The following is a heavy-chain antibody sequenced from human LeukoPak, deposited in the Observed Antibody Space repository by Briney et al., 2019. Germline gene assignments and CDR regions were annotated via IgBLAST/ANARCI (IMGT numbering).Heavy chain of an antibody. V-gene: IGHV3-30-3*01. Sequence: PGGSLRLSCAASGFTFSSYAMHWVRQAPGKGLEWVAVISYDGSNKYYADSVKGRFTISRDNSKNTLYLQMNSLRAEDTAVYYCARGLPFGVVNRNLDYWGQGTLVTVSS. CDR2: ISYDGSNK. J-gene: IGHJ4*02. D-gene: IGHD3-3*01. CDR3: ARGLPFGVVNRNLDY. CDR1: GFTFSSYA.